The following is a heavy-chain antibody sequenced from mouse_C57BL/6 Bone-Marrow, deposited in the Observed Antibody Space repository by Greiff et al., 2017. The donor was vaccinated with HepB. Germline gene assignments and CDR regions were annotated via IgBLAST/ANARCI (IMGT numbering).Heavy chain of an antibody. D-gene: IGHD1-1*01. CDR1: GFTFSSYG. CDR2: ISSGGSYT. V-gene: IGHV5-6*01. J-gene: IGHJ4*01. CDR3: ARPPITTVVAIYAMDY. Sequence: EVKLVESGGDLVKPGGSLKLSCAASGFTFSSYGKSWVRQTPDKRLEWVATISSGGSYTYYPDSVKGRFTISRDNAKNTLYLQMSSLKSEDTAMYYCARPPITTVVAIYAMDYWGQGTSVTVSS.